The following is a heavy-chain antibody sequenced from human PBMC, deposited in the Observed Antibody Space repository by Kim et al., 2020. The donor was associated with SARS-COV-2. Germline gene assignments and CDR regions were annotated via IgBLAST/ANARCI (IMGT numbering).Heavy chain of an antibody. CDR1: GFTFSSYG. D-gene: IGHD2-15*01. V-gene: IGHV3-30*18. Sequence: GGSLRLSCAASGFTFSSYGMHWVRQAPGKGLEWGAVISYDGSNKYYADSVKGRFTISRDNSKNTLYLQMNSLRAEDTAVYYCAKRYCSGGSCYIDSQGDAFDIWGQGTMVTVSS. CDR2: ISYDGSNK. J-gene: IGHJ3*02. CDR3: AKRYCSGGSCYIDSQGDAFDI.